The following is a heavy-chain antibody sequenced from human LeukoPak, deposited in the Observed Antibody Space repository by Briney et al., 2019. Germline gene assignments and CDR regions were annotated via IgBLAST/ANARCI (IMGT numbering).Heavy chain of an antibody. CDR1: GYTCTGYY. J-gene: IGHJ4*02. CDR3: ARGIRGPVTNFDY. D-gene: IGHD1-1*01. V-gene: IGHV1-2*02. Sequence: ASVKVSCKASGYTCTGYYMHWVRQAPGQGLEWMGWINPNSGCTNYAQKFQGRVTMTRDTSISTAYMERSRLRSDDTAVYYCARGIRGPVTNFDYWGQGTLVTVSS. CDR2: INPNSGCT.